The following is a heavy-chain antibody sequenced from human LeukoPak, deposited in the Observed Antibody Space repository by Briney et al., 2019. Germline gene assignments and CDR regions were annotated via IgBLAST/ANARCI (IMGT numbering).Heavy chain of an antibody. D-gene: IGHD2-15*01. V-gene: IGHV3-64*01. CDR1: GFTFSSYA. CDR3: ARGPQVYCSGGRCYSGEPYGFDY. J-gene: IGHJ4*02. Sequence: GGSLRLYCAASGFTFSSYAMHWVRQAPGKGLEYGSAISSNGGSTYYANSVKGRFTISRDNSKNTLYLQMGSLRAEDMAVYYCARGPQVYCSGGRCYSGEPYGFDYWGQGTLVTVSS. CDR2: ISSNGGST.